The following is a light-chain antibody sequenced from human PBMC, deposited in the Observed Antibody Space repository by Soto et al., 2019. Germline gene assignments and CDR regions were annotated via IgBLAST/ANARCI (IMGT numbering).Light chain of an antibody. CDR1: SSDIGAYDY. Sequence: QSALTQPASLSGAPGQSITISCTGSSSDIGAYDYVSWYQQHPGKAPKLMISEVNNRPSGVSSRFSGSKSGNTASLTISGLHVDDEAEYCYFSVTTTSTHVFGTGTKVTVL. J-gene: IGLJ1*01. CDR3: FSVTTTSTHV. V-gene: IGLV2-14*01. CDR2: EVN.